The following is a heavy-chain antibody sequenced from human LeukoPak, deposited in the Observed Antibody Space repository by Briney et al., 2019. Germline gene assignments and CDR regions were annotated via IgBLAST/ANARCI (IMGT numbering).Heavy chain of an antibody. CDR1: GGSISSTSYY. D-gene: IGHD6-13*01. V-gene: IGHV4-39*01. CDR3: ALASAGPTDY. CDR2: IYYSGST. J-gene: IGHJ4*02. Sequence: SETLSLTCAVSGGSISSTSYYWGWIRQPLGKGLEWIGSIYYSGSTYYNPSLKSRLIISVDTSKNQFSLKLSSVTAADTAVYYCALASAGPTDYWGQGTLVTVSS.